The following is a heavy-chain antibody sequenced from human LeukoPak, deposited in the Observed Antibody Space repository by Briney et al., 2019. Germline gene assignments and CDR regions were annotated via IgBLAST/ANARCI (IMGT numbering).Heavy chain of an antibody. CDR1: GGTFSSYA. J-gene: IGHJ4*02. CDR3: TLYGSGSYYKDFDY. V-gene: IGHV1-69*05. Sequence: ASVKVSCKASGGTFSSYAISWVRQAPGQGLEWMGRIIPIFGTANYAQKFQGRVTITTDESTSTAYMELSSLRSEDTAVYYCTLYGSGSYYKDFDYWGQGTLVTVSS. D-gene: IGHD3-10*01. CDR2: IIPIFGTA.